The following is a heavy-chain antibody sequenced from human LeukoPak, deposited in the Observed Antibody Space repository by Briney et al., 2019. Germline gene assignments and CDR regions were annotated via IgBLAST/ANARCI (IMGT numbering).Heavy chain of an antibody. D-gene: IGHD4-17*01. CDR2: IDPRDSYT. CDR1: GYSFTNYW. Sequence: GESLKISCKGSGYSFTNYWISWVRQMPGKGLEWMGRIDPRDSYTKYSPSFEGHVTISVDKSISSAFLQWNSLKASDSAMYYCATGASKATTDFANYWGQGTQVAVSS. CDR3: ATGASKATTDFANY. J-gene: IGHJ4*02. V-gene: IGHV5-10-1*01.